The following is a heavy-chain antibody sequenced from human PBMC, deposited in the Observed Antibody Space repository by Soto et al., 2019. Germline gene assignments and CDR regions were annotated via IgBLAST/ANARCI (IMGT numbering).Heavy chain of an antibody. D-gene: IGHD2-2*01. CDR3: ARVDLRSHCSSTSCYDFPSYAFDI. J-gene: IGHJ3*02. CDR2: ISYDGSNK. Sequence: GGSLRLSCAASGFTFSSYAMHWVRQAPGKGLEWVAVISYDGSNKYYADSVKGRFTISRDNSKNTLYLQMNSLRAEDTAVYYCARVDLRSHCSSTSCYDFPSYAFDIWGQGTMVTVSS. CDR1: GFTFSSYA. V-gene: IGHV3-30-3*01.